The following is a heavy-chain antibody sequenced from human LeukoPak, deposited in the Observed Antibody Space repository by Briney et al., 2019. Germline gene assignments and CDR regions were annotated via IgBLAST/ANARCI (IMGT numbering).Heavy chain of an antibody. V-gene: IGHV3-23*01. CDR1: GFTFSSYA. CDR2: ISGSGGST. J-gene: IGHJ4*02. CDR3: AKGGYSYGYPLDY. Sequence: GGSLRLSCAASGFTFSSYAMSWVRQAPGKGLDLVSAISGSGGSTYYADSVEGRFTISRDNSKNTLYLQMNSLRAEDTAVYYCAKGGYSYGYPLDYWGQGTLVTVSS. D-gene: IGHD5-18*01.